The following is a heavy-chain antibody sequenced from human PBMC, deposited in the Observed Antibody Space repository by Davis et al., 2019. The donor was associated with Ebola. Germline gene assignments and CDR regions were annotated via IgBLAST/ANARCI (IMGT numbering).Heavy chain of an antibody. CDR3: ARAQFPTTSDH. CDR1: GYTFSSYD. J-gene: IGHJ4*02. CDR2: MNPDTGTT. D-gene: IGHD1-1*01. Sequence: ASVKVSCKASGYTFSSYDINWVRQATGQGLEWMGWMNPDTGTTGYAQKFQGRVTMTRNTATSTAYMYLSNLRSEDTAVYYCARAQFPTTSDHWGQGTLVTVSS. V-gene: IGHV1-8*01.